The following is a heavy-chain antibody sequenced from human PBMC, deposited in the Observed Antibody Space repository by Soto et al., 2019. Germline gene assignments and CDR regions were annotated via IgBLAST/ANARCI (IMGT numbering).Heavy chain of an antibody. V-gene: IGHV3-7*05. CDR2: IRDDGSEQ. J-gene: IGHJ4*02. CDR3: ARDQVALDF. CDR1: GFTFSTYW. D-gene: IGHD5-12*01. Sequence: GGSLRLSCAASGFTFSTYWMSWVRQAPGKGLEWVANIRDDGSEQYYVDSVKGRFTISRDNAKNSLYLQINSLRAEDTAVYYCARDQVALDFWGQGTLVTVSS.